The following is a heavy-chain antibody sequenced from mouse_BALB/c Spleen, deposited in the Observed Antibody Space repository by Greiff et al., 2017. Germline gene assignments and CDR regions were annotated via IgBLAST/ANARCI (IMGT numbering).Heavy chain of an antibody. CDR1: GYTFSSYW. CDR3: AETARAFAY. CDR2: ILPGSGST. Sequence: VQLQQSGAELMKPGASVKISCKATGYTFSSYWIEWVKQRPGHGLEWIGEILPGSGSTNYNEKFKGKATFTADTSSNTAYMQLSSLTSEDSAVYYCAETARAFAYWGQGTLVTVSA. J-gene: IGHJ3*01. D-gene: IGHD3-2*01. V-gene: IGHV1-9*01.